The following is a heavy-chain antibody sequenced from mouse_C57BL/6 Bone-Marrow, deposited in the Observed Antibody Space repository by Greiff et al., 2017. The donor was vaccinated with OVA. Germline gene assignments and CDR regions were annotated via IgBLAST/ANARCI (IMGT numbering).Heavy chain of an antibody. J-gene: IGHJ3*01. Sequence: DVKLQESGPELVKPGASVKIPCKASGYTFTDYNMDWVKQSHGKSLEWIGDINPNNGGTIYNQKFKGKATLTVDKSSSTAYMELRSLTSEDTAVYYCARLGYGSSYRFAYWGQGTLVTVSA. CDR3: ARLGYGSSYRFAY. CDR1: GYTFTDYN. D-gene: IGHD1-1*01. V-gene: IGHV1-18*01. CDR2: INPNNGGT.